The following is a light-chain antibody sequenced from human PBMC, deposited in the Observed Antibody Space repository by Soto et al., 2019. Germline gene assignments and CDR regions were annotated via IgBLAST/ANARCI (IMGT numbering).Light chain of an antibody. CDR3: QQYGGSPRALS. Sequence: EIVLTQSPDTLSLSPGERATLSCSASQTVGTDFLVWYQQKIGQPPRLLIYATSRRATGIPARFSGSGSGTDFTLTISRLEPEDFAVYYCQQYGGSPRALSFGGGTRV. CDR1: QTVGTDF. J-gene: IGKJ4*01. V-gene: IGKV3-20*01. CDR2: ATS.